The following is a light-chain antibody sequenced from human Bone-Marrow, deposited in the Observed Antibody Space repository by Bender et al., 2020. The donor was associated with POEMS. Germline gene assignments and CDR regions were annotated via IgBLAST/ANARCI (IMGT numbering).Light chain of an antibody. J-gene: IGLJ3*02. Sequence: QSVLTQPPSASGTPGQRVTISCSGGSSNIGAHAVNWYQHLPGTAPKLLIYSSHRRPSEVPDRFSGSRSGTSASLAISGLQSEDEADYFCALWDDRQSGFWVFGGGTKVTVL. CDR2: SSH. V-gene: IGLV1-44*01. CDR1: SSNIGAHA. CDR3: ALWDDRQSGFWV.